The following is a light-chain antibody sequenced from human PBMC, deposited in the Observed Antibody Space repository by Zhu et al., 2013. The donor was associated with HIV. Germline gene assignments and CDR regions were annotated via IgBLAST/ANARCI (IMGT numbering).Light chain of an antibody. CDR2: AAS. CDR3: QHLNSYPLT. J-gene: IGKJ3*01. V-gene: IGKV1-9*01. CDR1: QDIRNY. Sequence: IQLTQSPSSLSASVGDRVTITCRASQDIRNYLTWYQQKPGKAPQLLIYAASTLHNGVPSRFSGSGSGTYFTLTISSLQPEDLATYYCQHLNSYPLTFGPGTKV.